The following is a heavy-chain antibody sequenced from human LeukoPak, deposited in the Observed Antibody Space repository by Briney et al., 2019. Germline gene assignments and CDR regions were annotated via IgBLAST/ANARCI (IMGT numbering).Heavy chain of an antibody. Sequence: ASVKVSCKASGYTFTSYDINWVRQATGQGLEWMGWMNPNSGNTGYAQKFQGRVTMTTDTSTSTAYMELRSLRSDDTAVYYCAREVYSGNWFDPWGQGTLVTVSS. J-gene: IGHJ5*02. V-gene: IGHV1-8*01. CDR2: MNPNSGNT. CDR3: AREVYSGNWFDP. D-gene: IGHD5-12*01. CDR1: GYTFTSYD.